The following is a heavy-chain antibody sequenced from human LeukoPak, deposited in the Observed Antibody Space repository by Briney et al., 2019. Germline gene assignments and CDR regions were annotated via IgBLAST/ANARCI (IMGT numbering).Heavy chain of an antibody. CDR2: MNEDGSGT. CDR3: ARDPAWGAIDY. Sequence: GSLRLSCAVSGFGIGSSWMSWVRQTPGKGLEWVADMNEDGSGTYYVDSVKGRLTVSRDNAQNSVYLQMNSLRVEDTGVYYCARDPAWGAIDYWGQGTLVTVSS. V-gene: IGHV3-7*01. J-gene: IGHJ4*02. D-gene: IGHD7-27*01. CDR1: GFGIGSSW.